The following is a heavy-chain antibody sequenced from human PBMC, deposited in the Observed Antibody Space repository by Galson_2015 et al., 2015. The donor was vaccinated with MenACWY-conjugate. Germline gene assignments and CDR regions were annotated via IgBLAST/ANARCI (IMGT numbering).Heavy chain of an antibody. CDR2: ISTTGGTT. CDR1: GITFSSYA. CDR3: AQGAGSRWFDP. J-gene: IGHJ5*02. D-gene: IGHD3-10*01. Sequence: SLRLSCAASGITFSSYAMSWVRQAPGKGLEWVSSISTTGGTTYYADSVKGRFTISRDNSKNTLYLRMNSLRAGDTAVYYCAQGAGSRWFDPWGQGILVIVSS. V-gene: IGHV3-23*01.